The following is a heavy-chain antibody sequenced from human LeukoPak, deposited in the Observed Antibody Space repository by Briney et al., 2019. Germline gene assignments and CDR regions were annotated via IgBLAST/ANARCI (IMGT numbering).Heavy chain of an antibody. Sequence: GGSQRLSCAASGFTFSNYWMSWVRQAPGKGLEWVANIKQDGSEKYYVDSVEGRFSISRDNAKNSLYLQMNSLRAEDTALYYCARTYGEVAFDIWGQGTLVTVSS. CDR2: IKQDGSEK. D-gene: IGHD4-17*01. J-gene: IGHJ4*02. V-gene: IGHV3-7*01. CDR1: GFTFSNYW. CDR3: ARTYGEVAFDI.